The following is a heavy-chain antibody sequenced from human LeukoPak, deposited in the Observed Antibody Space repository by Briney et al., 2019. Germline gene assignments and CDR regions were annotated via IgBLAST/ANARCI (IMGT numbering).Heavy chain of an antibody. CDR2: IYYSGST. CDR1: GGSISSGDYY. D-gene: IGHD3-22*01. V-gene: IGHV4-31*03. CDR3: ARGNHYDTSGYLRMNAFDL. Sequence: PSETLSLTCTVSGGSISSGDYYWSWIRQHPGKGLESIGYIYYSGSTYYNPSLKSRVIILIDTSKNHFSLKLSSVTAADTALYYCARGNHYDTSGYLRMNAFDLWGQGTKVTVSS. J-gene: IGHJ3*01.